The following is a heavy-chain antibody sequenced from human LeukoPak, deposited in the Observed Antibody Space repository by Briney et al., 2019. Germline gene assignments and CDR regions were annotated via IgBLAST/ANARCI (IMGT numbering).Heavy chain of an antibody. V-gene: IGHV3-53*01. D-gene: IGHD3-3*01. CDR1: GFTVSSNY. Sequence: GGSLRLSCAASGFTVSSNYMSWVRQAPGKGLEWVSVIYSGGSTYYADSVKGRFTISRDNSKNTLYLQMNSLRAEDTAVYYCARRRYYDFWRAPGLYGMDVWGQGTTVTVSS. CDR2: IYSGGST. CDR3: ARRRYYDFWRAPGLYGMDV. J-gene: IGHJ6*02.